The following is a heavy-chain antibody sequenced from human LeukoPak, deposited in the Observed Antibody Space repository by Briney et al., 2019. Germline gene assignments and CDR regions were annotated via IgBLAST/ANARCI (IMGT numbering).Heavy chain of an antibody. CDR3: ARAGGSTVSHSDY. V-gene: IGHV3-53*01. Sequence: GGSLRLSCAASGFTVSSNYMSWVRQAPGKGLEWVSVIYSGGSTYYADSVKGRFTISRDNSKNTLYLQMNSLRAEDTAVYYCARAGGSTVSHSDYWGQGTLVTVSS. J-gene: IGHJ4*02. CDR1: GFTVSSNY. CDR2: IYSGGST. D-gene: IGHD4-17*01.